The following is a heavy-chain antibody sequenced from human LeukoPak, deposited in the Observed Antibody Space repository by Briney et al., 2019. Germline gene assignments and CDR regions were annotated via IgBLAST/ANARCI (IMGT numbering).Heavy chain of an antibody. V-gene: IGHV4-59*01. CDR1: GGSISSYY. Sequence: SETLSLTCTVSGGSISSYYWSWIRQPPGKGLEWIGYIYYSGSTNYNPSLKSRVTISVDTSKNQFSLKLSSVTAADTAVYYCASGHVDTAMVLGYWGQGTLVTVSS. CDR3: ASGHVDTAMVLGY. CDR2: IYYSGST. J-gene: IGHJ4*02. D-gene: IGHD5-18*01.